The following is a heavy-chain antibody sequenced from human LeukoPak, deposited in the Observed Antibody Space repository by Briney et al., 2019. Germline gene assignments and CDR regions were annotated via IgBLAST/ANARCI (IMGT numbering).Heavy chain of an antibody. J-gene: IGHJ4*02. V-gene: IGHV3-7*04. CDR2: IKQDGSEK. Sequence: PGGSLRLSCAASGFTFSSYWMSWVRQAPGKGLEWVANIKQDGSEKYYVDSEKGRFTISRDNAKNSLYLQMNSLRAEDTAVYYRARDSGLDYDILTGCDYWGQGTLVTVSS. CDR3: ARDSGLDYDILTGCDY. CDR1: GFTFSSYW. D-gene: IGHD3-9*01.